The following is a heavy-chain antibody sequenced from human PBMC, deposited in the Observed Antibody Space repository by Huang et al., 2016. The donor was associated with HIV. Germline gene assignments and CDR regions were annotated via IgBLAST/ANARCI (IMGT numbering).Heavy chain of an antibody. CDR1: GSTLTELS. CDR2: YEAENGET. J-gene: IGHJ3*01. D-gene: IGHD3-10*01. CDR3: ATDEESGSHEALDV. Sequence: QVQLIQSGAEVKKPGASVKVSCKVSGSTLTELSIHWVRQAPGKGLEWMRTYEAENGETFYAKTFHNRLTVTEDTATDTAYMELSSLRSEDTAIYYCATDEESGSHEALDVWGQGTMVTVSS. V-gene: IGHV1-24*01.